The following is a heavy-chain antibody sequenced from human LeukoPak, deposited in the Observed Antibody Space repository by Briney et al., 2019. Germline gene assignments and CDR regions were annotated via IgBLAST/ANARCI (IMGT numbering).Heavy chain of an antibody. Sequence: ASVKVSCQASGYTFTGYYMHWVRQAPGQGLEWMGWINPNSGGTNYAQKFQGRVTMTRDTSISTAYMELSRLRSDDTAVYYCARDLVGIAAAGYFQHWGQGTLVTVSS. V-gene: IGHV1-2*02. D-gene: IGHD6-13*01. CDR3: ARDLVGIAAAGYFQH. J-gene: IGHJ1*01. CDR2: INPNSGGT. CDR1: GYTFTGYY.